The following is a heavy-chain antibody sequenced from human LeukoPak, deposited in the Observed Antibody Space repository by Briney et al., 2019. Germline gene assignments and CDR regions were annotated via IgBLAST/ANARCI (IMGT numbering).Heavy chain of an antibody. V-gene: IGHV3-21*04. CDR2: ISSSSSYI. D-gene: IGHD4-17*01. CDR3: ARDSYGDANFDT. J-gene: IGHJ4*02. Sequence: GGSLRLSCAASGFTFSSYSMNWVRQAPGKGLEWVSSISSSSSYIYYADSVKGRFTISRDISKNAVFLQMNSLRAEDTAVYYCARDSYGDANFDTWGQGTLVTVSS. CDR1: GFTFSSYS.